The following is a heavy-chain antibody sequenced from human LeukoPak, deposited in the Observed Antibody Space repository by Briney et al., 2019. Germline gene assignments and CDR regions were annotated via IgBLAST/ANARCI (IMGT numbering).Heavy chain of an antibody. Sequence: TGGSLRLSCAASGFTFSSYSMNWVRQAPGKGLEWVSSISSSGSYIYYADSVKGRFTISRDNSKNTLYLQMNSLRAEDTAVYYCARVFCSSTSCYYYYYYGMDVWGQGTTVTVSS. J-gene: IGHJ6*02. V-gene: IGHV3-21*01. CDR2: ISSSGSYI. D-gene: IGHD2-2*01. CDR3: ARVFCSSTSCYYYYYYGMDV. CDR1: GFTFSSYS.